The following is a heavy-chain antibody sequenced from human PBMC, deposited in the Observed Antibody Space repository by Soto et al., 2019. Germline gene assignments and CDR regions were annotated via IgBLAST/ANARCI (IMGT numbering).Heavy chain of an antibody. CDR1: GYTFTSYG. CDR2: ISAYNGNT. Sequence: QVQLVQSGAEVKKPGASVKVSCKASGYTFTSYGISWVRQAPGQGLEWMGWISAYNGNTNYAQKLQGRVTMTTDTSTSRSDRELSSLRSDDTAVDYCARAYSSSWYGDYWGQGPLVTVAS. J-gene: IGHJ4*02. V-gene: IGHV1-18*04. D-gene: IGHD6-13*01. CDR3: ARAYSSSWYGDY.